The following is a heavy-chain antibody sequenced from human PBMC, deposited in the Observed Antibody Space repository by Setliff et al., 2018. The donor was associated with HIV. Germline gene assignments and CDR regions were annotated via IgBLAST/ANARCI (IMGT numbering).Heavy chain of an antibody. CDR2: IIPILGIA. V-gene: IGHV1-69*10. CDR3: ARDRRTGYDILTGYSFDY. Sequence: GASVKVSCKASGGTFSSYAISWVRQAPGQGLEWMGGIIPILGIANYAQKFQGRVTITADKSTSTAYMELSSLRSEDTAVYYCARDRRTGYDILTGYSFDYWGQGTLGTVS. J-gene: IGHJ4*02. D-gene: IGHD3-9*01. CDR1: GGTFSSYA.